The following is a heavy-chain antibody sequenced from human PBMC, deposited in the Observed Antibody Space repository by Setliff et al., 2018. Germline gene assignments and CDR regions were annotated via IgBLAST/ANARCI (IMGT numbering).Heavy chain of an antibody. V-gene: IGHV1-18*01. D-gene: IGHD3-3*01. Sequence: ASVKVSCKTSGFMFYTFGFSWVRHVPEQGFEWMGCISGYNGNTNYAQKFQDRVTVTMDTSTSTVYMELRSLRSDDTAVYYCARSSAPSVVSAADFDFWGLGTPVTVSS. J-gene: IGHJ4*02. CDR3: ARSSAPSVVSAADFDF. CDR1: GFMFYTFG. CDR2: ISGYNGNT.